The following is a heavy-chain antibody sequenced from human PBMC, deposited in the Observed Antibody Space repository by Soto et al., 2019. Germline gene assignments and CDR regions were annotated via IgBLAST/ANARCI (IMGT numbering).Heavy chain of an antibody. J-gene: IGHJ4*02. Sequence: QVQLVQSGAEVKKPGASVKVSCKASGYTFTSYGISWVRQAPGQGLEWMGWISAYNGNTNYAQKLQGRVTMTTDTSTSTAYMELRSLRSADTAVYYCARDRLYSYGYAPGSSFDYWGQGTLVTVSS. CDR2: ISAYNGNT. CDR1: GYTFTSYG. V-gene: IGHV1-18*01. D-gene: IGHD5-18*01. CDR3: ARDRLYSYGYAPGSSFDY.